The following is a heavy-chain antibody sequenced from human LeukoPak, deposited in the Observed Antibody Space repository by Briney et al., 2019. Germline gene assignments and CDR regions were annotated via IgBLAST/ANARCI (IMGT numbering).Heavy chain of an antibody. D-gene: IGHD6-13*01. V-gene: IGHV4-59*01. J-gene: IGHJ4*02. CDR3: ARGVYIAAAQYGY. CDR1: GGSISSYY. Sequence: PSETLSLTCTVSGGSISSYYWSWIRQPPGKGLEWIGYIYYSGTTNYDPSLKSRVTISVDTSKNQFSLKLSSVTAADTAVYYCARGVYIAAAQYGYWGQGTLVTVSS. CDR2: IYYSGTT.